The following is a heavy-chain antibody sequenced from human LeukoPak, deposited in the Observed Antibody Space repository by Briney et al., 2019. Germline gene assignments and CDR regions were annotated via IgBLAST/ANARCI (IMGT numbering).Heavy chain of an antibody. CDR2: ISGRGGST. V-gene: IGHV3-23*01. J-gene: IGHJ4*02. D-gene: IGHD3-22*01. Sequence: PGGSLRLSCAASGFTFSSYAMSWVRQAPGKGLEWVSAISGRGGSTFYAGSVEGRFTISRDNSKNTLYLQMNSLRAEDTALYYCAKSSSGYQDWIFDYWGQGTRVTVSS. CDR1: GFTFSSYA. CDR3: AKSSSGYQDWIFDY.